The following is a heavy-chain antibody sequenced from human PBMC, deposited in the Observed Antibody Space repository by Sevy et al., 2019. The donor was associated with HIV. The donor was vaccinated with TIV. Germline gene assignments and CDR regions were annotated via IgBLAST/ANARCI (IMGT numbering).Heavy chain of an antibody. Sequence: ASVKVSCKASGYSFTAYYMHWVRQVPGQGLEWMGWINPNSDDTNYAQKFQGRVTMTSDASVSTTYMELTRLRSDDTAIYYCAREVAIFGGQNGLDVWGQGTTVTGSS. CDR3: AREVAIFGGQNGLDV. J-gene: IGHJ6*02. CDR2: INPNSDDT. CDR1: GYSFTAYY. D-gene: IGHD3-3*01. V-gene: IGHV1-2*02.